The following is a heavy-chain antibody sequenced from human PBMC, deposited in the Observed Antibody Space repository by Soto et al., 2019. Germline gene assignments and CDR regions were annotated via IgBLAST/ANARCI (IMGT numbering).Heavy chain of an antibody. J-gene: IGHJ4*02. CDR1: GGTFSSYT. Sequence: ASVKVSCKASGGTFSSYTISWVRQAPGQGLEWMGRIIPILGIANYARKFQGRVTITADKSTSTAYMELSSLRSEDTAVYYCATTSPAITGYDFWSGYYFDYWGQGTLVTVSS. CDR2: IIPILGIA. CDR3: ATTSPAITGYDFWSGYYFDY. D-gene: IGHD3-3*01. V-gene: IGHV1-69*02.